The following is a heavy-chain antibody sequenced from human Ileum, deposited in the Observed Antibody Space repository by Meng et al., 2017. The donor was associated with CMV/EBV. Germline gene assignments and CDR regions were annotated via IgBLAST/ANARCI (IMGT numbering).Heavy chain of an antibody. V-gene: IGHV2-5*02. CDR2: VFWDDYK. CDR3: ARTTKARTSYYDTFDY. D-gene: IGHD3-22*01. J-gene: IGHJ4*02. Sequence: QITLKESGPTVVKPTQTLKLTCTFPGFSLPRGVGVGWIRQPPGKALEWLASVFWDDYKHYSSSLKSRLSIIKDTSNNQVFLTMTNVDPVDTASYYCARTTKARTSYYDTFDYWGQGTLVTVSS. CDR1: GFSLPRGVG.